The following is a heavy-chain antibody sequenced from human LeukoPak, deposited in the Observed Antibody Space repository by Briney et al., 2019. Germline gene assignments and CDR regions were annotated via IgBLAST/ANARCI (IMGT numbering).Heavy chain of an antibody. CDR2: ISWNSGSI. CDR1: GFTFDDYA. CDR3: AKDFGGTGDDAFDI. V-gene: IGHV3-9*01. Sequence: GRSLRLYCAASGFTFDDYAMHWVRQAPGKGLELVSGISWNSGSIGYADSVKGRFTISRDNAKNSLYLQMNSLRAEDTALYYCAKDFGGTGDDAFDIWGQGTMVTVSS. J-gene: IGHJ3*02. D-gene: IGHD2-15*01.